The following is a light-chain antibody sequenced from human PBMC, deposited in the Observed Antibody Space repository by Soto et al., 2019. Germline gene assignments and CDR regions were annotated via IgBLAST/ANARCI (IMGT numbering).Light chain of an antibody. CDR1: HSLVYSDGSTY. V-gene: IGKV2-30*01. CDR2: KVS. J-gene: IGKJ1*01. CDR3: QQYNNWPPWT. Sequence: DVVMTQSPLSLPVTLGQPASISCRSSHSLVYSDGSTYLNWFQQRPGQSPRRLIYKVSNRDSGVPDRFSGSGSGTDFTLTISSLQSEDFAVYYCQQYNNWPPWTFGQGTKVDIK.